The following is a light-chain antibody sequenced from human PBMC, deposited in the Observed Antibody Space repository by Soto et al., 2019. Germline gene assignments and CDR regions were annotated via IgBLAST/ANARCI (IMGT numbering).Light chain of an antibody. J-gene: IGKJ2*01. Sequence: EIMLAQSPATMSLSPGERATLSCRASQSVSSYLAWYQQKPGQAPRLLIYDASNRATGIPARFSGSGSETDFTLTINSLEPEDFAVYYCQQRSNWLYTFGQGTKLEIK. CDR1: QSVSSY. CDR2: DAS. CDR3: QQRSNWLYT. V-gene: IGKV3-11*01.